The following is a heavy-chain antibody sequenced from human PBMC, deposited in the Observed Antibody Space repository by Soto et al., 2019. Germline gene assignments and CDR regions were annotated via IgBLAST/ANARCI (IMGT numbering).Heavy chain of an antibody. CDR2: IYWDDDK. CDR1: GFSLSTGGVG. CDR3: AHRLPETYTGCDTGIFHY. V-gene: IGHV2-5*02. D-gene: IGHD5-12*01. Sequence: SGPTLVNPTQTLTLTCTFSGFSLSTGGVGVGWVRQPPGKALEWLAFIYWDDDKRFNPSLKTRLTITKDTSKNLVILIMTAMAPVDTALYLCAHRLPETYTGCDTGIFHYWGSVTMVTDSS. J-gene: IGHJ4*02.